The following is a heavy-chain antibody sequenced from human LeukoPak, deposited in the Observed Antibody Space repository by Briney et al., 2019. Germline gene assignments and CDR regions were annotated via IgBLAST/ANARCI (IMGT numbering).Heavy chain of an antibody. CDR3: ARGDSSGYYFGY. CDR2: INEDGSTT. J-gene: IGHJ4*02. V-gene: IGHV3-74*01. Sequence: GGSLRLSCAASGFTFSSNWMHWVRQAPGKGLVWVSRINEDGSTTNYADSVKGRSTIFRDNAKNTLYLQMNSLRAEDTAVYYCARGDSSGYYFGYWGQGTLVTVSS. CDR1: GFTFSSNW. D-gene: IGHD3-22*01.